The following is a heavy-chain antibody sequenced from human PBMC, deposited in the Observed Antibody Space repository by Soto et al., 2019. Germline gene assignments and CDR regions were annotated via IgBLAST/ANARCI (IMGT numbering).Heavy chain of an antibody. J-gene: IGHJ4*02. Sequence: GGSLRLSCAASGFTFSSYAMSWVRQAPGKGLEWVSAISGSGGSTYYADSVKGRFTISRDNSKNTLYLQMNSLRAEDTAVYYCAKPPCVSKEESSSWYYFDYWGQGTLVTVSS. CDR3: AKPPCVSKEESSSWYYFDY. V-gene: IGHV3-23*01. CDR2: ISGSGGST. D-gene: IGHD6-13*01. CDR1: GFTFSSYA.